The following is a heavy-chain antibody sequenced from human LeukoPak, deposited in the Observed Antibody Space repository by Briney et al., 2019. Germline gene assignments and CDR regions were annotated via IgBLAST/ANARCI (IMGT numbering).Heavy chain of an antibody. CDR3: ARGYSYGYSDY. J-gene: IGHJ4*02. CDR2: IYTSGST. D-gene: IGHD5-18*01. Sequence: PSETLSLTCTVSGGSISSGSYYWSWIRQPAGKGLEWIGRIYTSGSTNYNPSLKSRVTISVDTSKNQFSLKLSSVTAADTAVYYCARGYSYGYSDYWGQGTLVTVSS. CDR1: GGSISSGSYY. V-gene: IGHV4-61*02.